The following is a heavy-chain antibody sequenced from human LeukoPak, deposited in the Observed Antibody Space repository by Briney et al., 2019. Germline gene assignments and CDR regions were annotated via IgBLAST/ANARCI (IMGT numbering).Heavy chain of an antibody. J-gene: IGHJ4*02. CDR3: ATSPGDYSGYSYYSDY. Sequence: GGSLRLSCAASGFTVNTNYMTWVRQTPGKGLEWVSFIYGDGTTYYADSVKGRFTISRDIYKNILYLQMNSLRAEDTAVYYCATSPGDYSGYSYYSDYWGQGTLVTVSS. CDR1: GFTVNTNY. V-gene: IGHV3-66*01. D-gene: IGHD3-22*01. CDR2: IYGDGTT.